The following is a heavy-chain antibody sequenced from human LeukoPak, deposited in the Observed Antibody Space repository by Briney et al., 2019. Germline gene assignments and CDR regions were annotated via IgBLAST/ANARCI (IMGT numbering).Heavy chain of an antibody. V-gene: IGHV5-51*01. CDR3: ARLRIAAAPIDY. CDR2: ICPGDSDT. Sequence: GESLKISCKGPGYSFTSYWIGWVRQMPGKGLEWMGIICPGDSDTRYSPSFQGQVTNSADKSISTAYLQWSSLKASDTAMYYCARLRIAAAPIDYWGQGTLVTVSS. D-gene: IGHD6-13*01. CDR1: GYSFTSYW. J-gene: IGHJ4*02.